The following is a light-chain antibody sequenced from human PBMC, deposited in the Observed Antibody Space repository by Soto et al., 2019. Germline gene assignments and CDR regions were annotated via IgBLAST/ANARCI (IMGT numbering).Light chain of an antibody. V-gene: IGKV1-39*01. J-gene: IGKJ5*01. Sequence: DIQMTQSPSSLSASVGDRVTITCRASQSISRNLNWYQHKPGKAPKLLIYAASSLQNGVPSRFSGGGSGTDFTLSISRLQPEDFGTYYCQQSYTTASITFGQGTRLEIK. CDR2: AAS. CDR1: QSISRN. CDR3: QQSYTTASIT.